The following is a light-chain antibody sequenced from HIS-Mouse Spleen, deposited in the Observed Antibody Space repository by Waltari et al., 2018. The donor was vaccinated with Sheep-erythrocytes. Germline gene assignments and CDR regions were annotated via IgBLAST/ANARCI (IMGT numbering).Light chain of an antibody. Sequence: QSALTQPASVSGSPGQSITIPCTGTSSDVGGYNYGSWYQQHPGKAPKLMIYDVSNRPSGVSNRFSGSKSGNTASLTISGLQAEDEADYYCSSYTSSSTWVFGGGTKLTVL. V-gene: IGLV2-14*03. CDR2: DVS. J-gene: IGLJ3*02. CDR1: SSDVGGYNY. CDR3: SSYTSSSTWV.